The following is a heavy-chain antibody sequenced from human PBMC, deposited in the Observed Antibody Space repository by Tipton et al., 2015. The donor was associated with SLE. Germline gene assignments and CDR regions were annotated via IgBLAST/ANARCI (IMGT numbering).Heavy chain of an antibody. D-gene: IGHD2-21*02. CDR2: ISSSSSTI. Sequence: SLRLSCAASGFTFSSYFMNWVRQAPGKGLEWVSYISSSSSTIYYADSVKGRFTISRDNAKNSLYLQMNSLRAEDTAVYYCVKDRTYCGGDCYSAEYFQDWGQGTLVTVSS. CDR1: GFTFSSYF. V-gene: IGHV3-48*01. J-gene: IGHJ1*01. CDR3: VKDRTYCGGDCYSAEYFQD.